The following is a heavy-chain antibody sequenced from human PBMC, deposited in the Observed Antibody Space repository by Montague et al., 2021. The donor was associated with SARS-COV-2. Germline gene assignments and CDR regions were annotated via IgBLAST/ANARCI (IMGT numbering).Heavy chain of an antibody. V-gene: IGHV6-1*01. J-gene: IGHJ4*02. D-gene: IGHD1-26*01. CDR3: ARDPRYSLSLCFDY. Sequence: YDYAVSVKSRMTISPDTSKNQFSLQLSPVTPEDRAVYYCARDPRYSLSLCFDYWGQGTLVTVAS. CDR2: Y.